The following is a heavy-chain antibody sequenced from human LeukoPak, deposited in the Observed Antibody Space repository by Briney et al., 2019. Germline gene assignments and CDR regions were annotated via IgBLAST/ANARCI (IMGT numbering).Heavy chain of an antibody. CDR3: WEEGGVIVSRYYGMDV. CDR2: ISYDGSNK. J-gene: IGHJ6*02. Sequence: GRSLRLSCAASGFTFSSYGMHWVRQAPGKGLEWVAVISYDGSNKYYADSVKGRFTISRDNSKNTLYLQMNSLRAEDTAVYYCWEEGGVIVSRYYGMDVWGQGTTVTVSS. CDR1: GFTFSSYG. D-gene: IGHD5/OR15-5a*01. V-gene: IGHV3-30*18.